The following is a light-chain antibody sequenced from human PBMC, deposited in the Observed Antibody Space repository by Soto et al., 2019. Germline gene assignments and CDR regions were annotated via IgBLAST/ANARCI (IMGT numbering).Light chain of an antibody. CDR1: QNIKTN. J-gene: IGKJ1*01. CDR3: QQYKNWPRT. Sequence: VLTQSPATLSVSQGERATLSCNASQNIKTNLAWYQHKPGQAPRLLIYGAFTGATGVPARFSGSGSGTEFTLTISSLQSEDFAVYYCQQYKNWPRTFGQGTKVDIK. V-gene: IGKV3-15*01. CDR2: GAF.